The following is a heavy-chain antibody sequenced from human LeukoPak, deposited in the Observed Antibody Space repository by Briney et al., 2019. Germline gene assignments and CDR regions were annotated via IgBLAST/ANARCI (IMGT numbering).Heavy chain of an antibody. Sequence: GGSLRLSCAASGFTFSSYWMSWVRQAPGKGLEWVANIKQDGSEKNYMDSVKGRFTISRDNAKNSLYLQMNSLRAEDTAVYYCAREGSTMIVVVPIWGQGTLVTVSS. CDR1: GFTFSSYW. CDR2: IKQDGSEK. J-gene: IGHJ4*02. D-gene: IGHD3-22*01. V-gene: IGHV3-7*03. CDR3: AREGSTMIVVVPI.